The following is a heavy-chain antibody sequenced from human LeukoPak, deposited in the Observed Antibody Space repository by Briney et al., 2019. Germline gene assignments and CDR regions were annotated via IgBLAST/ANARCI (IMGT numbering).Heavy chain of an antibody. CDR3: AGAHSPGVVPAAMGGGDYFDY. Sequence: GGSLRLSCAASGFTVSSNYMSWVRQAPGKGLGWVSAIYSGGSTYYADSVKGRFTISRDNSKNTLYLQMNSLRAEDTAVYCWAGAHSPGVVPAAMGGGDYFDYWGQGTLVTVSS. D-gene: IGHD2-2*01. V-gene: IGHV3-53*01. CDR1: GFTVSSNY. J-gene: IGHJ4*02. CDR2: IYSGGST.